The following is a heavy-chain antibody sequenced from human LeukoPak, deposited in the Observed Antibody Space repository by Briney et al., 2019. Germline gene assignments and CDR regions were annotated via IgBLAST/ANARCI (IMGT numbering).Heavy chain of an antibody. Sequence: GGSLRLSCAASGFTFSSYSMNWVRQAPGKGLEWVSSISSSSSYIYYADSVKGRFTISRDNAKNSLYLQMNSLRAEDTAVYYCARGSSLTANNFDYWGQGTLVTVSS. CDR3: ARGSSLTANNFDY. V-gene: IGHV3-21*01. CDR2: ISSSSSYI. J-gene: IGHJ4*02. D-gene: IGHD6-6*01. CDR1: GFTFSSYS.